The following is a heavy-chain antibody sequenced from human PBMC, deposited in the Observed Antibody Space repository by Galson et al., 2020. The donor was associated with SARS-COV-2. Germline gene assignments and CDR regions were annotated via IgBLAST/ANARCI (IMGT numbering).Heavy chain of an antibody. CDR3: AKGLYCGDKCYANFFEY. V-gene: IGHV3-43*01. J-gene: IGHJ4*02. CDR1: GFNFGGDT. D-gene: IGHD2-21*01. CDR2: NSYNGTYT. Sequence: SCAASGFNFGGDTIHWVRHVPGKGLAWVALNSYNGTYTSYVDSVKGRFTIYKDNIKNTLDLQMDSLTEEDTALYYCAKGLYCGDKCYANFFEYWGQGTLVTVSS.